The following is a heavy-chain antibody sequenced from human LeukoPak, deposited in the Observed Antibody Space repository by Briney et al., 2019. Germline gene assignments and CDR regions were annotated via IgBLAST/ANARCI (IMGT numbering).Heavy chain of an antibody. J-gene: IGHJ6*01. D-gene: IGHD5-12*01. CDR2: ISGSGGST. Sequence: GRSLRLSCAASGCTFSSYAMSWVRQAPRKGLEWVSAISGSGGSTDYSDSVKGRFAISRDNSQNTLYSQMNSLRAEDTAVYYCAKGTGGGWLRLYYYYGMDVWGQGTTVTVSS. CDR3: AKGTGGGWLRLYYYYGMDV. V-gene: IGHV3-23*01. CDR1: GCTFSSYA.